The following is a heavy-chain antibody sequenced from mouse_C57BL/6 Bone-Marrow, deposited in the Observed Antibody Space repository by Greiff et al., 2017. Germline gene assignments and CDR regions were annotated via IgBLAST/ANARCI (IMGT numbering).Heavy chain of an antibody. Sequence: QVQLQQSRAELVRPGTSVKMSCKASGYTFTNYWIGWAKQRPGHGLEWIGDVYPGGGYTNYNEKFKGKATLTADKSSSTAYMQFSSLTSEDSAIYYCARRGWLLLEDYAMDYWGQGTSVTVSS. J-gene: IGHJ4*01. CDR1: GYTFTNYW. D-gene: IGHD2-3*01. CDR3: ARRGWLLLEDYAMDY. V-gene: IGHV1-63*01. CDR2: VYPGGGYT.